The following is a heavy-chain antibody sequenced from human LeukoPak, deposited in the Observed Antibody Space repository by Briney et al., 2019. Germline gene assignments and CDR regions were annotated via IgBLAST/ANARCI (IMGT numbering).Heavy chain of an antibody. CDR3: AKYDNSGYIDD. CDR2: VFPDDSDT. J-gene: IGHJ4*02. CDR1: GFAISDYR. D-gene: IGHD3-22*01. V-gene: IGHV5-51*01. Sequence: GESLKISCKGSGFAISDYRIAWVRQMPGKGLEWMGIVFPDDSDTTYSPSLPGRVTFSADKSIRTVYLQWSSLRASDTAMYYCAKYDNSGYIDDWGQGTLVTVSS.